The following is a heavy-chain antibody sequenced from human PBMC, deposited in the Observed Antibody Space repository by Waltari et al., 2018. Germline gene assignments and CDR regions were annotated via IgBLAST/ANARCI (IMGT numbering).Heavy chain of an antibody. CDR2: IWYDGSNQ. J-gene: IGHJ4*02. CDR1: GFMFRNYG. CDR3: ASGRGRVIGGFYFDY. D-gene: IGHD3-3*01. Sequence: VQLVESGGGVVQPGRSLRLSCVTSGFMFRNYGMHWVRQAPGKGLEWVAIIWYDGSNQNYADSVKGRFTISRDNSKNTLYLQMNSLRAEDTAVYYCASGRGRVIGGFYFDYWGQGTLVAVSS. V-gene: IGHV3-33*01.